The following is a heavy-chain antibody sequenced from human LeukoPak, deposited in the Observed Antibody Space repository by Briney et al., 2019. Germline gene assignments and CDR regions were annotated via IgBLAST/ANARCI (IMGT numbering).Heavy chain of an antibody. CDR2: ISGSGGST. CDR1: GFTFSSYV. CDR3: AGNYVTSYYYSATDV. Sequence: GGSLRLSCAASGFTFSSYVMKWVRQAPGKGLEWVSTISGSGGSTYYADSVKGRFTISRDNSKNTLYLRMNSLRAEDTAVYYCAGNYVTSYYYSATDVWGQGTTVTVSS. V-gene: IGHV3-23*01. J-gene: IGHJ6*02. D-gene: IGHD3-16*01.